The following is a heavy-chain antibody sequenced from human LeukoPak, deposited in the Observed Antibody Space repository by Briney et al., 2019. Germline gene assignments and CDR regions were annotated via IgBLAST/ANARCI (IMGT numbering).Heavy chain of an antibody. J-gene: IGHJ6*03. V-gene: IGHV4-38-2*01. CDR1: GYSISSGYY. D-gene: IGHD2-8*01. Sequence: SETLSLTCAVSGYSISSGYYWGWIRQPPGKGLEWIGSIYHSGITSYNPSLKSRVTISVDTSKNQFSLKLSSVTAADTAVYYCARAGDIVRYYYYMDVWGKGTTVTVSS. CDR2: IYHSGIT. CDR3: ARAGDIVRYYYYMDV.